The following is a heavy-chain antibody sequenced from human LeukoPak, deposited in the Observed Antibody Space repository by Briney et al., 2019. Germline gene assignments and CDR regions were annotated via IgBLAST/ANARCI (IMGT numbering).Heavy chain of an antibody. CDR2: INAGNGNT. Sequence: ASVKVSCKASGYTFTSYAMHWVRRAPGQRLEWMGWINAGNGNTKYSQKFQGRVTITRDTSASTAYMELSSLRSEDTAVYYCARSWGWHYCDSSGPGSSWGQGTLVTVSS. V-gene: IGHV1-3*01. J-gene: IGHJ4*02. CDR1: GYTFTSYA. CDR3: ARSWGWHYCDSSGPGSS. D-gene: IGHD3-22*01.